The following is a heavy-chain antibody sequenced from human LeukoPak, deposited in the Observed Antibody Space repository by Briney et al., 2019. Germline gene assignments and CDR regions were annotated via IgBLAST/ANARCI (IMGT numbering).Heavy chain of an antibody. CDR3: AREGRVDFWSGGLYYFDY. V-gene: IGHV4-4*07. D-gene: IGHD3-3*01. CDR1: GGSISSYY. J-gene: IGHJ4*02. Sequence: SETLSLTCTVSGGSISSYYWSWIRQPAGKGLEWIGRIYTSGSTNYNPSLKSRVTMSVDTSKNQFSLKPSSVTAADTAVYYCAREGRVDFWSGGLYYFDYWGQGTLVTVSS. CDR2: IYTSGST.